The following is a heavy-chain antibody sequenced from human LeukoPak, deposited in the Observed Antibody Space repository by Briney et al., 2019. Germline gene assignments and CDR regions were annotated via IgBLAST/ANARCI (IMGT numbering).Heavy chain of an antibody. CDR1: GGSFSGYY. V-gene: IGHV4-34*10. CDR3: ASEPYYYDSRGYHS. Sequence: SETLSLTCAVYGGSFSGYYWGWIRQPPGKGLEWIGTTYHSGSTSYNPSLESRVTMSVDMSKNQFSLKLTSVTAADTAVYYCASEPYYYDSRGYHSWGQGTLVTVSS. J-gene: IGHJ4*02. CDR2: TYHSGST. D-gene: IGHD3-22*01.